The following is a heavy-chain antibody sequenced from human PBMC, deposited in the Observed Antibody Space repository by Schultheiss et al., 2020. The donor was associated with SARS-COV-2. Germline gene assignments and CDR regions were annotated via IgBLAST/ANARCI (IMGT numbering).Heavy chain of an antibody. J-gene: IGHJ6*02. Sequence: GGSLRLSCAASGFTFSDHYMSWIRQAPGKGLEWVSYISSSGSTIYYADSVKGRFTISRDNAKNSLYLQMNSLRAEDTAVYYCARDKRGYSFYYYGMDVWGQGTTVTVSS. CDR3: ARDKRGYSFYYYGMDV. V-gene: IGHV3-11*01. CDR1: GFTFSDHY. D-gene: IGHD5-18*01. CDR2: ISSSGSTI.